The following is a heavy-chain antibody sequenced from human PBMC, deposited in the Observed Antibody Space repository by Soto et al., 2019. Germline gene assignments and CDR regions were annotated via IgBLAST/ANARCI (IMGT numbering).Heavy chain of an antibody. D-gene: IGHD5-18*01. CDR2: INGDGTKI. CDR1: GFTFSSYW. J-gene: IGHJ4*02. CDR3: ARDSIVYSYGYGA. Sequence: GESLKISCAASGFTFSSYWMHWVRQVPGKGLMWVSHINGDGTKISYADAVKGRFTISRDNANSTLYLEMTSLTVDDTAVYCCARDSIVYSYGYGAWGQGTRVTVSS. V-gene: IGHV3-74*01.